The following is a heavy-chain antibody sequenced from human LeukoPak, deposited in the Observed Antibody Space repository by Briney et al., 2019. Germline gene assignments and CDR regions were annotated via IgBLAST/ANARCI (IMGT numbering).Heavy chain of an antibody. J-gene: IGHJ5*02. V-gene: IGHV4-38-2*02. CDR3: ARVHVLWFGVGTLAGWFDP. CDR2: IYHSGST. Sequence: PSETLSLTCTVSGYSISSGYYWGWIRQPPGKGLEWIGSIYHSGSTYYNPSLKSRVTISVDTSKNQFSLKLSSVTAADTAVYYCARVHVLWFGVGTLAGWFDPWGQGTLVTVSS. CDR1: GYSISSGYY. D-gene: IGHD3-10*01.